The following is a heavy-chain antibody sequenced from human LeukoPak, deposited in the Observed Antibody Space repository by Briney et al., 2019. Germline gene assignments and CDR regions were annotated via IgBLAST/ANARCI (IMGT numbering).Heavy chain of an antibody. CDR3: APEGIQRGIDY. CDR1: GGSISSGDYY. V-gene: IGHV4-30-4*01. D-gene: IGHD5-18*01. J-gene: IGHJ4*02. CDR2: IYYSGST. Sequence: SETLSLTCTVSGGSISSGDYYWSWIRQPPGKGLEWIGYIYYSGSTYYNPSLKSRVTISVDTSKNQFSLKLSSVTAADTAVYYCAPEGIQRGIDYWGQGTLVTVSS.